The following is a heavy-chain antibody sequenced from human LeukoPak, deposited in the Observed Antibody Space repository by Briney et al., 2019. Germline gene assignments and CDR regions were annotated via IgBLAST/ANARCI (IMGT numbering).Heavy chain of an antibody. CDR3: ARGSFPLTFDY. V-gene: IGHV4-34*01. J-gene: IGHJ4*02. Sequence: SETLSLTCAVSGGSFSGYYGSWLRQPPGKGLEWIGEINHSGSTNYNPSLMSRVTISLDTSKNQFSLNLSSVTAAYTPVYYCARGSFPLTFDYWGQGTLVTVSS. CDR1: GGSFSGYY. CDR2: INHSGST.